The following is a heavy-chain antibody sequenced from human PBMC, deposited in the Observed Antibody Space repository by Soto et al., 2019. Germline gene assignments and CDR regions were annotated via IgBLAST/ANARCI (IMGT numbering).Heavy chain of an antibody. V-gene: IGHV1-3*01. CDR3: AKDYYDSSGYYPPALLFDY. D-gene: IGHD3-22*01. Sequence: ASVKVSCKASGYTFTSYAMHWVRQAPGQRVEWMGWINAGNGNTKYSQKFQGRVTITRDTSASTAYMELSSLRSEDTAVYYCAKDYYDSSGYYPPALLFDYWGQGTLVTVSS. CDR1: GYTFTSYA. CDR2: INAGNGNT. J-gene: IGHJ4*02.